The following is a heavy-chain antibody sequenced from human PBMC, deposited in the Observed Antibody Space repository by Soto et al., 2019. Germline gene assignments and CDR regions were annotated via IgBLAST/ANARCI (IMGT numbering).Heavy chain of an antibody. CDR1: GYTFTRYQ. J-gene: IGHJ6*02. CDR2: INPSGGSI. V-gene: IGHV1-46*01. Sequence: ASVKVSCKASGYTFTRYQMHWVRQAPGQGLEWMGIINPSGGSISYAQKFQGRVTMTRDTSTSTVYMELSSLRSEDMAVYYCARSYCSNGVCYKGSYYYYAMDFWGQGTTVTVSS. CDR3: ARSYCSNGVCYKGSYYYYAMDF. D-gene: IGHD2-8*01.